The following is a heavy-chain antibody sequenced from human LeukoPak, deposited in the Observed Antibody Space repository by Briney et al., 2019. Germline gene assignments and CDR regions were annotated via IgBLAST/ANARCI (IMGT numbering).Heavy chain of an antibody. J-gene: IGHJ6*02. CDR2: IYYSGGT. Sequence: SETLSLTCTVSGGSISSYYWSWIRQPPGKGLEWIGYIYYSGGTNYNPSLKSRVTISVDTSKNQFSLKLSSVTAADTAVYYCARSRRRDIVVVPAATYYYGMDVWGQGTTVTVSS. V-gene: IGHV4-59*01. CDR3: ARSRRRDIVVVPAATYYYGMDV. CDR1: GGSISSYY. D-gene: IGHD2-2*01.